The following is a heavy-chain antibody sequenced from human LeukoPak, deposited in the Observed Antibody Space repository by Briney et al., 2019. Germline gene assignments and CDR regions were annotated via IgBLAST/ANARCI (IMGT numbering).Heavy chain of an antibody. CDR2: IYYSGST. Sequence: SETLSLTCTVSGGSISSSSYYWGWIRQPPGKGLEWIGSIYYSGSTYYNPSLKSRVTISVDTSKNQFSLKLSSVTAADTAVYYCARLSEGRVHFWYAFEIWGQGTMVTVSS. CDR3: ARLSEGRVHFWYAFEI. J-gene: IGHJ3*02. CDR1: GGSISSSSYY. V-gene: IGHV4-39*01. D-gene: IGHD3-3*02.